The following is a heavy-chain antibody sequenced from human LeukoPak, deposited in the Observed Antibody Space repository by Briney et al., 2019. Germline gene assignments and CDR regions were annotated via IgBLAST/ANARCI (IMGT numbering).Heavy chain of an antibody. CDR2: ISSSGSTI. Sequence: PGGSLRLSCAASGFTFSSYEMNWVRQAPGKGLEWVSYISSSGSTIYYADSVKGRFTISRDNAKNSLYLQMNSLRVDDTAVYYCARVQPAYCGADCYGMDVWGQGTTVTVSS. CDR1: GFTFSSYE. J-gene: IGHJ6*02. CDR3: ARVQPAYCGADCYGMDV. D-gene: IGHD2-21*01. V-gene: IGHV3-48*03.